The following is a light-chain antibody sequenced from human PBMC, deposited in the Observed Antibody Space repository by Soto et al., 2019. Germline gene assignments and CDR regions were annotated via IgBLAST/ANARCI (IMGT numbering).Light chain of an antibody. CDR1: QGINNN. V-gene: IGKV1-27*01. CDR2: AAS. CDR3: EKYNSAPLT. Sequence: DIQMTQSPSSLSASVGARVTITCRASQGINNNLAWYQQKPGKVPKVLIYAASTLQSGVPPRFGGSGSGTDITVTISSLQTDDVAAEYCEKYNSAPLTIGGGTKVEIK. J-gene: IGKJ4*01.